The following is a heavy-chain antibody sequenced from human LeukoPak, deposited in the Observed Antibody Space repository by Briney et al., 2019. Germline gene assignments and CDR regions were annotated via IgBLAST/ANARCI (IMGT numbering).Heavy chain of an antibody. CDR3: AKDRRPTVSGGYFDL. V-gene: IGHV3-9*01. D-gene: IGHD3-10*01. J-gene: IGHJ2*01. CDR1: GFTFSSYR. Sequence: PGGSLRLSCAASGFTFSSYRMYWVRHAPGKGLEWVSGISWNSGHKGYADSVKGRFTISRDNAKNSLYLRMNSLRAEDTALYYCAKDRRPTVSGGYFDLWGRGTLVIVSS. CDR2: ISWNSGHK.